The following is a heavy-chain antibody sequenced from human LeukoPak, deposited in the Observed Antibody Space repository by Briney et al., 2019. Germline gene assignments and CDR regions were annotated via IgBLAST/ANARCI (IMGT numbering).Heavy chain of an antibody. J-gene: IGHJ5*02. CDR1: GYSISSGHY. CDR3: ARMFRSSWYINWFGP. Sequence: SETLSLTCTVSGYSISSGHYWGCIRPPPGKGLEWIGNIYHSGSTSYNPSLKSRLTISVDTSKNQFSLKLNFVTAADTAMYYFARMFRSSWYINWFGPWGQGTLVTVSS. D-gene: IGHD6-13*01. CDR2: IYHSGST. V-gene: IGHV4-38-2*02.